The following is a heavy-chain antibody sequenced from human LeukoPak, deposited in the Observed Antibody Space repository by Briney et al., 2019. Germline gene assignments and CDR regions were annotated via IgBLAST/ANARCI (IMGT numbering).Heavy chain of an antibody. Sequence: GGSLRLSCAASGFTFSSYAMSWVRQAPGKGLEWVSAISGSGGSTYYADSVKGRFTISRDNSKNTLYLQMNSLRAEDTAVYYCAKDTKIVIAVALDYWGQGTLVTVSS. V-gene: IGHV3-23*01. D-gene: IGHD6-19*01. CDR2: ISGSGGST. CDR1: GFTFSSYA. J-gene: IGHJ4*02. CDR3: AKDTKIVIAVALDY.